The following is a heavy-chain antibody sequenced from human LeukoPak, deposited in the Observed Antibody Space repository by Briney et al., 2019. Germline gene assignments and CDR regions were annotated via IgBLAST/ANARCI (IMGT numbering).Heavy chain of an antibody. Sequence: ASVNVSCKASGYTFSGYYMKWVRPAPGQGIEWMGWINPNSGGTNYEQKFQGRVPMTRNTSISTAYMKLNRLRSDDTTVYYGGRGWYYFDDWGQGTLVTVSS. D-gene: IGHD2-15*01. J-gene: IGHJ4*02. CDR2: INPNSGGT. V-gene: IGHV1-2*02. CDR1: GYTFSGYY. CDR3: GRGWYYFDD.